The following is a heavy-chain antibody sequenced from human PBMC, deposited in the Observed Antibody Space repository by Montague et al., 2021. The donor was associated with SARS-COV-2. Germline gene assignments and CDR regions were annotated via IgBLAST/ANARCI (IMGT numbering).Heavy chain of an antibody. CDR2: ISYTGTS. V-gene: IGHV4-39*01. Sequence: SETLSLTCTVSGGSGSSSDYYWAWIRQPSGKGLEWIGHISYTGTSYYNPSLKRRVTISVDTSQNRISLRLTSISAADTGVYYCARTFDSDSWYLGPDNFFAPWGRGTLVTVSS. CDR1: GGSGSSSDYY. J-gene: IGHJ5*02. D-gene: IGHD6-13*01. CDR3: ARTFDSDSWYLGPDNFFAP.